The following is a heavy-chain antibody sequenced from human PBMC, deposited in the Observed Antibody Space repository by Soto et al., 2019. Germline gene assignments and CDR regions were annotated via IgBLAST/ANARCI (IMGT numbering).Heavy chain of an antibody. D-gene: IGHD2-2*01. CDR1: GGTFSSYA. Sequence: QVQLVKSGAEVKKPGSSVKVSCKASGGTFSSYAISWVRQAPGQGLAWMGGIIPIFGTAKYAQKFQGRVTITADESTSTAYMELSSLRSEDTAVYYCARGYCSSTSCPLGMDVWGQGTTVTVSS. J-gene: IGHJ6*02. CDR2: IIPIFGTA. V-gene: IGHV1-69*01. CDR3: ARGYCSSTSCPLGMDV.